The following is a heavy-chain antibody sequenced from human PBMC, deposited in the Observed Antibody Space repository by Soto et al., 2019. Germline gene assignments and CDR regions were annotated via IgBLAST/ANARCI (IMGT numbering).Heavy chain of an antibody. CDR2: ITGKSDSI. J-gene: IGHJ6*01. Sequence: GGTLRLSCVASRFPLSDYYMAWIPQAPGKGLEWPSYITGKSDSIQYADSVRGRFLIYRDNAKNSLYLQMNSLSVDETAVYYCARDFRNKGMDVWGQGTTVTVSS. CDR1: RFPLSDYY. V-gene: IGHV3-11*01. CDR3: ARDFRNKGMDV.